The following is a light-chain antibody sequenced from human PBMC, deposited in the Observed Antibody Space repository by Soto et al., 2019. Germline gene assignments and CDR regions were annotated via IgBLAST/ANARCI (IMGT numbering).Light chain of an antibody. CDR2: AAS. J-gene: IGKJ1*01. CDR1: QGISDY. V-gene: IGKV1-27*01. CDR3: QKYDSAPWT. Sequence: DIQMTQSPSSLSASVGDRVTITCRASQGISDYLAWYQQNPGKVPKLLIYAASTLRSGVPSRFSGSGSGTDFTLTISSLQSEDVATYYCQKYDSAPWTFGQGTKVEI.